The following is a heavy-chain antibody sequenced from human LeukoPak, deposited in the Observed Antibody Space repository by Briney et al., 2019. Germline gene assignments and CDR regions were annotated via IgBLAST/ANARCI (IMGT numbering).Heavy chain of an antibody. CDR3: ARPLPRRYSSSWMDAFDI. V-gene: IGHV1-69*05. D-gene: IGHD6-13*01. CDR2: IIPIFGTA. Sequence: GSSVKVSCKASGGTFSSYAITWVRQAPGQGLEWMGGIIPIFGTANYAQKFQGRVTITTDESTSTAYMELSSLRSEDTAVYYCARPLPRRYSSSWMDAFDIWGQGTMVTVSS. CDR1: GGTFSSYA. J-gene: IGHJ3*02.